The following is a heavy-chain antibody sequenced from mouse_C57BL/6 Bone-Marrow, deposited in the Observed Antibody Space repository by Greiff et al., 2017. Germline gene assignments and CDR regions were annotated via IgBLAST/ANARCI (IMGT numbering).Heavy chain of an antibody. CDR2: IDPSDSYT. D-gene: IGHD2-3*01. J-gene: IGHJ1*03. CDR1: GYTFTSYW. CDR3: TEPIDDGYYFDV. Sequence: QVQLQQPGAELVMPGASVKLSCKASGYTFTSYWMHWVKQRPGQGLEWIGEIDPSDSYTNYNQKFKGKSTLTVDKSSSTAYMQLSSLTSEDSAVYYCTEPIDDGYYFDVWGTGTTVTVSS. V-gene: IGHV1-69*01.